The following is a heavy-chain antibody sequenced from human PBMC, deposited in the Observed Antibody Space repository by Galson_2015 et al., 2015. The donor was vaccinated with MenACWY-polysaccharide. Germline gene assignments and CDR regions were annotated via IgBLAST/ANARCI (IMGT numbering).Heavy chain of an antibody. D-gene: IGHD4-17*01. CDR2: INTNTGNP. Sequence: SVKVSCKASGYTFTSYAMNWVRQAPGQGLEWMGWINTNTGNPTYAQGFTGRVVFSLDTSVSTAYLQLSSLKAEDTAVYYCAREPKQKVTTVPTGRFDYWGQGTLVTVSS. CDR3: AREPKQKVTTVPTGRFDY. V-gene: IGHV7-4-1*02. CDR1: GYTFTSYA. J-gene: IGHJ4*02.